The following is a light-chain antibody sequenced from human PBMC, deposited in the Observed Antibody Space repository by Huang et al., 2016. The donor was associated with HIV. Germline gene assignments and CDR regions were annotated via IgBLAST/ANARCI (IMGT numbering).Light chain of an antibody. Sequence: DIQLTQSPSSLSASIGDRVIITCRASQDIGRLLNWYQQEPGKAPQLLIYEAAVLQTGVPSRFSGRGSGTHFTLTIRSLLPEDFATYYCQQSYSPSPFTFGLGTILDI. V-gene: IGKV1-39*01. CDR1: QDIGRL. CDR2: EAA. J-gene: IGKJ2*01. CDR3: QQSYSPSPFT.